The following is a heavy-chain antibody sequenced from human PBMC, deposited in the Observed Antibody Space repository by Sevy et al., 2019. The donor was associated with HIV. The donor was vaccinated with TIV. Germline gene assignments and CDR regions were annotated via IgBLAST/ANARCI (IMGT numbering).Heavy chain of an antibody. J-gene: IGHJ3*02. D-gene: IGHD1-1*01. V-gene: IGHV3-33*01. CDR3: ASEGERWTPGAFDI. CDR2: IWYDGSNK. Sequence: GGSLRLSCAASGFTFSSYGMHWVRQAPGKGLEWVAVIWYDGSNKYYADSVKGRFTISRDNSKNTLYLQMNSLRAEDTAVYYCASEGERWTPGAFDIWGQGTMVTVSS. CDR1: GFTFSSYG.